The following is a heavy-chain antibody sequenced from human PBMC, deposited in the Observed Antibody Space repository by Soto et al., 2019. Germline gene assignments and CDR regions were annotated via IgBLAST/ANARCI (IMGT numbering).Heavy chain of an antibody. V-gene: IGHV4-59*08. D-gene: IGHD6-19*01. J-gene: IGHJ4*02. CDR2: IYYSGST. CDR1: GGSISSYY. Sequence: ASETLSLTCTVSGGSISSYYWSWIRQPPGKGLKWIGYIYYSGSTNYNPSLKSRVTISVDTSKNQFSLKLSSVTAADTAVYYCARHGSYSSGWNREIYFDYWGQGTLVTVSS. CDR3: ARHGSYSSGWNREIYFDY.